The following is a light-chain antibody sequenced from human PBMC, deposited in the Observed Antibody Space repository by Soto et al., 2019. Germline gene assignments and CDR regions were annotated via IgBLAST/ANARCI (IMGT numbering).Light chain of an antibody. Sequence: IVLTQSPVTLSLSPGEIATLSGGSSHIFSWGYLPSYQQKRGQAPMLLIHDTSGRATGTPDRFSGSGSGTDFTLTISRLEPEDFAVYLCQQYGGSPITFGQGTPLET. J-gene: IGKJ5*01. CDR1: HIFSWGY. CDR3: QQYGGSPIT. CDR2: DTS. V-gene: IGKV3-20*01.